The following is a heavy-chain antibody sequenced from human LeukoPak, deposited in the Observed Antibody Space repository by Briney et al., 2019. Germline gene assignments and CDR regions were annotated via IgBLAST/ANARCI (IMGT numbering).Heavy chain of an antibody. D-gene: IGHD1-26*01. CDR1: GYTFTGYY. V-gene: IGHV1-2*02. CDR3: ARDIGGRLLPVLPQTDY. J-gene: IGHJ4*01. Sequence: ASVKVSCKASGYTFTGYYMHWVRQAPGQGLEWMGWINPNSGGTNYAQKFQGRVTMTRDTSISTAYMELSRLRSDDTAVYYCARDIGGRLLPVLPQTDYWGQGTLVTGSS. CDR2: INPNSGGT.